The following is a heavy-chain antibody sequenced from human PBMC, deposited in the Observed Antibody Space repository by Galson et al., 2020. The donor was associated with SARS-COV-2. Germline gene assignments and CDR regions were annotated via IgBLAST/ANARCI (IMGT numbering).Heavy chain of an antibody. CDR3: ARDGGGIYGMDV. D-gene: IGHD3-16*01. J-gene: IGHJ6*01. CDR2: ISSSGITI. Sequence: GGSLRLSCAASGFTFSDYYMIWIRKAPGKGLEWVSSISSSGITIDYADSVKGRFTISRDNAKNSVYLQMNSLRAEDTAVYYCARDGGGIYGMDVWGQGTTVTVSS. V-gene: IGHV3-11*01. CDR1: GFTFSDYY.